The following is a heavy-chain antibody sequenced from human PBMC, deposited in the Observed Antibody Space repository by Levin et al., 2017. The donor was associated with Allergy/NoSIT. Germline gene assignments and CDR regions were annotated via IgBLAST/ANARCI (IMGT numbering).Heavy chain of an antibody. CDR3: TTEGRVGATGDY. CDR1: GFTFSNAW. Sequence: GESLKISCAASGFTFSNAWMSWVRQAPGKGLEWVGRIKSKTDGGTTDYAAPVKGRFTISRDDSKNTLYLQMNSLKTEDTAVYYCTTEGRVGATGDYWGQGTLVTVSS. D-gene: IGHD1-26*01. J-gene: IGHJ4*02. CDR2: IKSKTDGGTT. V-gene: IGHV3-15*01.